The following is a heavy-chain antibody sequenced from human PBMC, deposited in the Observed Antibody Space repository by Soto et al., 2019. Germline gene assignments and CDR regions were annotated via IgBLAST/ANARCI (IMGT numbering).Heavy chain of an antibody. Sequence: QITLKESGPTLVKPTQTLTLTCSFSGFSLSTSGVGMGWIRQPPGKALEWLALIYWDDDKRYSPSLKSRVTITQDTSKTPVLLTMTNMDPVDTATYYFALARYVHFRFDYWGQGTLVTVSS. CDR1: GFSLSTSGVG. V-gene: IGHV2-5*02. D-gene: IGHD3-16*01. J-gene: IGHJ4*02. CDR2: IYWDDDK. CDR3: ALARYVHFRFDY.